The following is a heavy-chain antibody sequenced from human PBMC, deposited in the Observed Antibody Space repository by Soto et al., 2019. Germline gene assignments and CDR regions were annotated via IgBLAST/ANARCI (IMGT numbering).Heavy chain of an antibody. CDR2: ISAYNGNT. CDR3: ARVLRTYYDFWSGSEGHYGMDV. J-gene: IGHJ6*02. Sequence: ASVKVSCKASGYTFTSYGISWVRQAPGQGLEWMGWISAYNGNTNYAQKLQGRATMTTDTSTSTAYMELRSLRSDDTAVYYCARVLRTYYDFWSGSEGHYGMDVWGQGTTVTVSS. D-gene: IGHD3-3*01. CDR1: GYTFTSYG. V-gene: IGHV1-18*04.